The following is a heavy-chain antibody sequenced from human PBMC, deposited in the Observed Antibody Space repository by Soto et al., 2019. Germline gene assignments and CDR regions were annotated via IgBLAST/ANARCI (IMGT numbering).Heavy chain of an antibody. D-gene: IGHD3-10*01. CDR1: GGTFSSYA. V-gene: IGHV1-69*12. CDR2: IIPIVVTA. Sequence: QVQLVQSGAEVKKPGSSVKVSCKASGGTFSSYAISWVRQAPGHGLEGMGGIIPIVVTANYAQKFQGRVTITADESTSNAYMELSSLRSEDTAVYYCARQGPAYGSGRSVDYYYGMEVWGRGTTVTVSS. J-gene: IGHJ6*02. CDR3: ARQGPAYGSGRSVDYYYGMEV.